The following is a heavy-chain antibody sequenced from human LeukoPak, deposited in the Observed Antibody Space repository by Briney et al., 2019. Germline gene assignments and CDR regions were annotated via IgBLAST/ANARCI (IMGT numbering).Heavy chain of an antibody. Sequence: PGGSLRVSCAASGFTFSSYSMNWVRQAPGKGLEWVSSISSSSSYIYYADSVKGRFTISRDNAKNSLYLQMNSLRAEDTAVYYCARKTAALYGMDVWGQGTTVTVSS. J-gene: IGHJ6*02. D-gene: IGHD6-13*01. V-gene: IGHV3-21*01. CDR1: GFTFSSYS. CDR2: ISSSSSYI. CDR3: ARKTAALYGMDV.